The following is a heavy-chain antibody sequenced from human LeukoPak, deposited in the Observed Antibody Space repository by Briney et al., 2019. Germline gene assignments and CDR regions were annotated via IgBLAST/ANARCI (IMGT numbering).Heavy chain of an antibody. CDR3: ARIRGYDFDY. V-gene: IGHV4-59*01. Sequence: SETLSLTCTVSGGSISSYYWSWIRQPPGKGLEWIGYIYYSGSTNYNPSLKSRVTISVDTSKNHSTLRLSSVTAADTAVYYCARIRGYDFDYWGQGTLVTVSS. CDR2: IYYSGST. CDR1: GGSISSYY. J-gene: IGHJ4*02. D-gene: IGHD5-12*01.